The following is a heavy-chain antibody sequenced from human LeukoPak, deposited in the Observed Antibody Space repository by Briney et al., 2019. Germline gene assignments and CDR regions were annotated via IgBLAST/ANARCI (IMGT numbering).Heavy chain of an antibody. CDR1: RGSISSYY. CDR3: ARGHGYFDY. CDR2: IYYSGST. J-gene: IGHJ4*02. D-gene: IGHD4-17*01. Sequence: SETLSVTCTVSRGSISSYYWSWIRQPPGKGLEWLGNIYYSGSTNYKPSLKSRRTISLDTSKNQFSLKLSSVTAADTAVYYCARGHGYFDYWGQGTLVTVSS. V-gene: IGHV4-59*01.